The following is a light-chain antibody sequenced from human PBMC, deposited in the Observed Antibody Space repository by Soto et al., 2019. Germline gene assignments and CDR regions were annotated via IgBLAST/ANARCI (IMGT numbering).Light chain of an antibody. Sequence: EIVLTQSPATLSLSPGERATLSCRASQSVGRYLAWYQQKPGQAPRLLMYDASSRATGIPARFSGSGSGTDFTLTISSLEPEDFAVYYCQQRDIWPLTFGGGTKVEIK. CDR3: QQRDIWPLT. J-gene: IGKJ4*01. V-gene: IGKV3-11*01. CDR1: QSVGRY. CDR2: DAS.